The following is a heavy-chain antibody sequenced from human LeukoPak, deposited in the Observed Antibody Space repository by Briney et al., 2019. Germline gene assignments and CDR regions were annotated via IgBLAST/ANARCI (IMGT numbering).Heavy chain of an antibody. CDR2: IYYSGST. J-gene: IGHJ4*02. V-gene: IGHV4-59*05. D-gene: IGHD2-21*02. CDR3: AIYGVTRGE. CDR1: GFTFSSYS. Sequence: KSGGSLRLSCAASGFTFSSYSMNWIRQPPGKGLEWIGSIYYSGSTYYNPSLKSRVTISVDTSKNQFSLKLSSVTAADTAVYYCAIYGVTRGEWGQGTLVSVPS.